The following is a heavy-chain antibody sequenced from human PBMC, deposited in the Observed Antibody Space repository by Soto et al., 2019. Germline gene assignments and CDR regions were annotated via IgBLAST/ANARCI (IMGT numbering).Heavy chain of an antibody. CDR3: ARDLGPYYYDTIGYYTFDY. D-gene: IGHD3-22*01. CDR2: IIPIFGTA. Sequence: QVQLVQSGAEVKKPGSSVKVSCKASGGTFSNYAISWVRQAPGQGLEWMGGIIPIFGTANYAQKFQDTVTITADESTSTVYMELSSLRSEDTAVYYCARDLGPYYYDTIGYYTFDYWGQGTLLTVSS. CDR1: GGTFSNYA. V-gene: IGHV1-69*12. J-gene: IGHJ4*02.